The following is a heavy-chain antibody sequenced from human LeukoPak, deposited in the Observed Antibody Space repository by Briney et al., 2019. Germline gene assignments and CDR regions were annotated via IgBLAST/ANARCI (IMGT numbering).Heavy chain of an antibody. J-gene: IGHJ4*02. CDR2: INHSGST. CDR1: GGSFSGYY. Sequence: SETLSLTCAVYGGSFSGYYWSWIRQPPGKGLEWIGEINHSGSTNYNPSLKGRVTISVDTSKNQFSLKLSSVTAADTAVYYCARGSVVVPAAVDYWGQGTLVTVSS. CDR3: ARGSVVVPAAVDY. D-gene: IGHD2-2*01. V-gene: IGHV4-34*01.